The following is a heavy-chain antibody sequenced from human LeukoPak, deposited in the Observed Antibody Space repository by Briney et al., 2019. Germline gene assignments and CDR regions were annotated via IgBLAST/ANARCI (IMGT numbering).Heavy chain of an antibody. CDR3: ARVQDDFWSGYEAFDI. CDR1: GGSISSYY. V-gene: IGHV4-4*07. Sequence: SETLSLTCTVSGGSISSYYWSWIRQPAGKGLEWIGRIYTSGSTNYNPSLKSRVTMSVDTSKNQFSLKLSSVTAADTAVYYCARVQDDFWSGYEAFDIWGQGTMVTVSS. CDR2: IYTSGST. J-gene: IGHJ3*02. D-gene: IGHD3-3*01.